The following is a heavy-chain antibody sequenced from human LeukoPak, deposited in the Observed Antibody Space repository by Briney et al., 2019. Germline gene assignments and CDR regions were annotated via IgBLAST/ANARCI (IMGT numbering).Heavy chain of an antibody. Sequence: PGRSLGLSCAASGFTFDDYAMHWVRQAPGKGLEWVSGISWNSGSIGYADSVKGRFTISRDNAKNSLYLQMNSLRAEDTALYYCAKDLFGGYSYGYHGSSWGQGTLVTVSS. V-gene: IGHV3-9*01. CDR1: GFTFDDYA. D-gene: IGHD5-18*01. CDR3: AKDLFGGYSYGYHGSS. CDR2: ISWNSGSI. J-gene: IGHJ4*02.